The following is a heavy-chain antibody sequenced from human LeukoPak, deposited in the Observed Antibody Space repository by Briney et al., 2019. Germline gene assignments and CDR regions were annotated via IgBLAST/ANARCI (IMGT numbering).Heavy chain of an antibody. V-gene: IGHV4-59*01. CDR2: IYYSGST. D-gene: IGHD1-26*01. CDR1: GGSISSYY. J-gene: IGHJ4*02. Sequence: IPSETLSLTCTVSGGSISSYYWSWIRQPPGKGLEWIGYIYYSGSTNYNPSLKSRVTISVDTSKNQFSLKLSSVTAADTAVYYCARASRVGIVGATTYYFDYWGQGTLVTVSS. CDR3: ARASRVGIVGATTYYFDY.